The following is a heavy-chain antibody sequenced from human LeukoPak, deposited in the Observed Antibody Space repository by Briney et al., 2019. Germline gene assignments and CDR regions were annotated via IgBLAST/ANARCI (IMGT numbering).Heavy chain of an antibody. CDR3: ARETSQKGAHYMDV. D-gene: IGHD3-16*01. J-gene: IGHJ6*03. CDR2: IYYSGYT. V-gene: IGHV4-59*01. Sequence: PSETLSLACTVSGGSISSYYWSWIRQPPGKGMKWIGNIYYSGYTTYSPSLRSRVTISVDTSKNQFSLKLSSVTAADTAVYYCARETSQKGAHYMDVWGKGTTITISS. CDR1: GGSISSYY.